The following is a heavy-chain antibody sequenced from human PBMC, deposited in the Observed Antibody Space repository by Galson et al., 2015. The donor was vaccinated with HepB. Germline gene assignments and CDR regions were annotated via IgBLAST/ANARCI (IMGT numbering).Heavy chain of an antibody. CDR2: ISGSGGST. CDR3: AARSGYSSGWYYY. D-gene: IGHD6-19*01. J-gene: IGHJ4*02. V-gene: IGHV3-23*01. CDR1: GFTFSSYA. Sequence: SLRLSCAASGFTFSSYAMSWVRQAPGKGLEWVSAISGSGGSTYYADSVKGRFTISRDNSKNTLYLQMNSLRAEDTAVYYCAARSGYSSGWYYYWGQGTLVTVSS.